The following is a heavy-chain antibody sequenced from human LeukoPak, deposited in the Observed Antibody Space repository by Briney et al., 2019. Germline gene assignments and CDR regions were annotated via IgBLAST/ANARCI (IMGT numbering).Heavy chain of an antibody. J-gene: IGHJ2*01. Sequence: PGGSLRLSCAASGLTFSTYWMSWVRQVPGKGLEWVANIKQDGSEKNYVDSVKGRFTISRDNAKNSLYLQLNSLGAEDTAVYYCARWLHWYFDLWGRGTLVTVSS. V-gene: IGHV3-7*03. CDR3: ARWLHWYFDL. CDR1: GLTFSTYW. CDR2: IKQDGSEK. D-gene: IGHD5-12*01.